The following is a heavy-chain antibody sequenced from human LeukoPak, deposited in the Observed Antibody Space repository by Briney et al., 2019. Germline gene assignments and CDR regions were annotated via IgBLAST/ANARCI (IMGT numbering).Heavy chain of an antibody. CDR2: INPNSGGT. V-gene: IGHV1-2*02. J-gene: IGHJ6*03. D-gene: IGHD5-12*01. Sequence: ASVKVSCKASGYTFTDYYMHWVRQAPGQGLEWMGWINPNSGGTNYAQKFQGRVTMTRDTSISTAYMELSRLRSDDTAVCYCARDLFYRGYIDYYYSMDVWGRGTTVSVSS. CDR3: ARDLFYRGYIDYYYSMDV. CDR1: GYTFTDYY.